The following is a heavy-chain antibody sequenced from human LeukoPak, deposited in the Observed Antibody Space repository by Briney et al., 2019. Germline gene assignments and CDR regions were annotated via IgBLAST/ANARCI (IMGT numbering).Heavy chain of an antibody. CDR1: GGSISSFY. Sequence: PSETLSLTCTVSGGSISSFYWSWIRQPPGKGLEWIGYIYHSGSTNYNPSLKSRVTISVDTSKNQFSLKLSSVTAADTAVYYCARSNDYGGPWGAFDIWGQGTMITVSP. CDR2: IYHSGST. V-gene: IGHV4-59*01. J-gene: IGHJ3*02. D-gene: IGHD4-23*01. CDR3: ARSNDYGGPWGAFDI.